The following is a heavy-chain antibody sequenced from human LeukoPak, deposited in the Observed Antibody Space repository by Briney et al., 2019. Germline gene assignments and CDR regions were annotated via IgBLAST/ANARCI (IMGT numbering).Heavy chain of an antibody. J-gene: IGHJ6*02. CDR2: ISYDGSNK. Sequence: PGGSLRLSCAASGFTFSSYGMHWVRQAPGKGLEWVAVISYDGSNKYYADSVKGRFTISRDNSKNTLYLQMNSLRAEDTAVYYCATVAGPLRVYCYYGMDVWGQGTTVTVSS. D-gene: IGHD6-19*01. V-gene: IGHV3-30*03. CDR3: ATVAGPLRVYCYYGMDV. CDR1: GFTFSSYG.